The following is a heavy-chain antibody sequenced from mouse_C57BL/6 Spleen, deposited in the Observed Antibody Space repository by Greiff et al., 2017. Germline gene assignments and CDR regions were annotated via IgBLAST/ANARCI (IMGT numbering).Heavy chain of an antibody. Sequence: QVQLQQPGAELVKPGASVKLSCKASGYTFTSYWMHWVKQRPGRGLEWIGRIDPNSGGTKYNEKFKSKATLTVDKPSSTAYMQLSSLTSDDSAVYYCARSGTTVVAEDWYFDVWGTGTTVTVSS. CDR2: IDPNSGGT. CDR3: ARSGTTVVAEDWYFDV. D-gene: IGHD1-1*01. CDR1: GYTFTSYW. J-gene: IGHJ1*03. V-gene: IGHV1-72*01.